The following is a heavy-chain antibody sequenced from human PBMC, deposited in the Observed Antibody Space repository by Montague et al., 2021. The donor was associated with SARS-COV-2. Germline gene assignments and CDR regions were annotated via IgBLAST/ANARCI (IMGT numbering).Heavy chain of an antibody. CDR2: IYRNGNT. J-gene: IGHJ6*02. Sequence: SETLSLTCTVSGYSISSGDYWGWSRNPPRKGLECIGRIYRNGNTYYNQSLKSRVTISVETSKNQFSLKLRSVTAADTAVYYCARVSISYDPDDASYGMDVWGQGTTVTVSS. CDR1: GYSISSGDY. D-gene: IGHD1-1*01. V-gene: IGHV4-38-2*02. CDR3: ARVSISYDPDDASYGMDV.